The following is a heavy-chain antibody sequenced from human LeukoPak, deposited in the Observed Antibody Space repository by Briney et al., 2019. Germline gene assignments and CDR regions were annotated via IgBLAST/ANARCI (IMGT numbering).Heavy chain of an antibody. CDR1: GYSISSGYY. Sequence: SEALSLACAVSGYSISSGYYWGWILQPPGKGLEWIGSIYHSGSTYYNPSLKSRVTISVDTSKNQFSLKLSSVTAADTAVYYCARGVVVIPIDIWGQGTMVTVSS. CDR3: ARGVVVIPIDI. D-gene: IGHD3-22*01. V-gene: IGHV4-38-2*01. J-gene: IGHJ3*02. CDR2: IYHSGST.